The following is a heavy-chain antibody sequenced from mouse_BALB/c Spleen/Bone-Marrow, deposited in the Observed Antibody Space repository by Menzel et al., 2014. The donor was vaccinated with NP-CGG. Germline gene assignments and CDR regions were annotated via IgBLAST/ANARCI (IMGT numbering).Heavy chain of an antibody. V-gene: IGHV1S81*02. J-gene: IGHJ3*01. CDR2: INPSNGGT. CDR1: GYTFTSYY. CDR3: TRSEPLAC. Sequence: QVQLQQSGAELVKPGASVKLSCKASGYTFTSYYMYWVKQRPGQGLEWIGGINPSNGGTNFNEKFKSKATLTVDKSSSTAYMQLSSLTPEDSAVYYCTRSEPLACWGQGTLVTVSA.